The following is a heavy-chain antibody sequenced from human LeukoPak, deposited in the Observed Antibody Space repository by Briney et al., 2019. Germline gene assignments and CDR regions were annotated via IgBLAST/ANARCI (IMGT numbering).Heavy chain of an antibody. D-gene: IGHD3-9*01. CDR3: AKDPVLRYFDWLPIPPDY. CDR1: GFTFSDHY. V-gene: IGHV3-30*18. J-gene: IGHJ4*02. Sequence: GGSLRLSCAASGFTFSDHYIDWVRQAPGKGLEWVAVISYDGSNKYYADSVKGRFTISRDNSKNTLYLQMNSLRAEDTAVYYCAKDPVLRYFDWLPIPPDYWGQGTLVTVSS. CDR2: ISYDGSNK.